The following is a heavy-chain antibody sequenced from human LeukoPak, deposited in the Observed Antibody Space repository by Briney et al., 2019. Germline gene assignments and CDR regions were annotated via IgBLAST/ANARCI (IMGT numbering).Heavy chain of an antibody. CDR1: GGTFSSYA. V-gene: IGHV1-8*02. CDR2: MNPNSGNT. CDR3: ARVVRLYSNYGGFDY. Sequence: ASVKVSCKASGGTFSSYAISWVRQAPGQGLEWMGWMNPNSGNTGYAQKFQGRVTMTRDTSISTAYMELSRLRSDDTAVYYCARVVRLYSNYGGFDYWGQGTLVTVSS. D-gene: IGHD4-11*01. J-gene: IGHJ4*02.